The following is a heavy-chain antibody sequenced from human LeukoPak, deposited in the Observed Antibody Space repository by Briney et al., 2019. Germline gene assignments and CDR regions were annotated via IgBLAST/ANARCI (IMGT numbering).Heavy chain of an antibody. Sequence: GGSLRLSCAASGFTFSSYAMSWVRQAPGKGLEWVSAISGSGGSTYYADSVKGRFTISRDNSKNTLYLQMNSLRAEDTAVYYCAKDVVYSSYGPNWFDPWGQGTLVTVSS. J-gene: IGHJ5*02. CDR2: ISGSGGST. V-gene: IGHV3-23*01. CDR1: GFTFSSYA. CDR3: AKDVVYSSYGPNWFDP. D-gene: IGHD6-6*01.